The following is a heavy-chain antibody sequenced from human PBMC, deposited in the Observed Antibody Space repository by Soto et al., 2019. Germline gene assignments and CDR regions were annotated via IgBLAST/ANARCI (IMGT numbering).Heavy chain of an antibody. Sequence: GASVKVSCKVSGSRFSNYVISWVRQAPGHGLEWLGRIIPIFNSTKYAQSFQGRVTITADKSTSTASLELSSLRSDDTAVYYCAYDSSGYLDYWGQGTLVTVSS. D-gene: IGHD3-22*01. CDR3: AYDSSGYLDY. V-gene: IGHV1-69*06. J-gene: IGHJ4*02. CDR2: IIPIFNST. CDR1: GSRFSNYV.